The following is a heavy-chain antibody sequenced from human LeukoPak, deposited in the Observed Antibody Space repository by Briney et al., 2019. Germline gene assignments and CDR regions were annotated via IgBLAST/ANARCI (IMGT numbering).Heavy chain of an antibody. V-gene: IGHV1-2*02. CDR2: INPNSGGT. Sequence: ASVKVSCKASGYTFTGYYMHWVRQAPGQGLEWMGWINPNSGGTNYAQKFQGRVTMTRDTSISTAYMELSRLRSDDTAVYNCARDEGVLWFGECHFDYWGQGTLVTVSS. CDR1: GYTFTGYY. D-gene: IGHD3-10*01. J-gene: IGHJ4*02. CDR3: ARDEGVLWFGECHFDY.